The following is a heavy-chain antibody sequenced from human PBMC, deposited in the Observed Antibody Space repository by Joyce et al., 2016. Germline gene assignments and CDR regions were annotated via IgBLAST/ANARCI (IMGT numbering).Heavy chain of an antibody. D-gene: IGHD3-10*01. CDR2: INPNSGGT. V-gene: IGHV1-2*02. CDR3: FDI. CDR1: GYTFIGYF. J-gene: IGHJ3*02. Sequence: QVQLVQSGAEVKKPGASVKVSCKASGYTFIGYFMHWVRQVPGQGLEWMGWINPNSGGTNYAQKFQGRVTMTRDTSISTAYMELSGITGVRGALGDAFDIWGQGTMVTVSS.